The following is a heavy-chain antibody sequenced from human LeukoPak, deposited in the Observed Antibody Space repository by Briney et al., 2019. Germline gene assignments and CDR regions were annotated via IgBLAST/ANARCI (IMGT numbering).Heavy chain of an antibody. J-gene: IGHJ6*03. CDR3: ARGPNYYDSGGYYSYYYYMDV. V-gene: IGHV1-2*02. CDR1: GYTFNGYY. CDR2: INPNSGGT. D-gene: IGHD3-22*01. Sequence: ASVKVLCKASGYTFNGYYMHWVRQAPGQGLEWMGWINPNSGGTNYAQKFQGRVTMTRDTAISTAYMDLSRLRSDDTAVYYCARGPNYYDSGGYYSYYYYMDVWGKGTTVTVS.